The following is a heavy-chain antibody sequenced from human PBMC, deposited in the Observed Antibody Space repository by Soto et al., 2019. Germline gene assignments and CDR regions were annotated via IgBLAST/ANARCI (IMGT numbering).Heavy chain of an antibody. CDR2: INPSGGST. Sequence: ASVKVSCKASGGTFSSYAISWVRQAPGQGLEWMGIINPSGGSTSYAQKFQGRVTITRDTSASTAYMELSSLRSEDTAVYYCARDQVEQWLTPPYYYHSGMDVWGQGTTVTVSS. CDR3: ARDQVEQWLTPPYYYHSGMDV. D-gene: IGHD6-19*01. CDR1: GGTFSSYA. J-gene: IGHJ6*02. V-gene: IGHV1-46*01.